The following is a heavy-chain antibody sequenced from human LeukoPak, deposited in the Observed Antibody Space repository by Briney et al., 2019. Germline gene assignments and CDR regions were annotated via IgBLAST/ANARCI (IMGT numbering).Heavy chain of an antibody. CDR3: AKLTNSWFDP. V-gene: IGHV3-30*02. Sequence: GGSLRLSCAASGFTFSNYDMHWVRQAPGKGLEWVTFILYDGSNEYYADSVKGRFTISRDNSKNTLYLQMNSLRVEDTAVYYCAKLTNSWFDPWGQGTLVAVSS. D-gene: IGHD2-2*01. J-gene: IGHJ5*02. CDR2: ILYDGSNE. CDR1: GFTFSNYD.